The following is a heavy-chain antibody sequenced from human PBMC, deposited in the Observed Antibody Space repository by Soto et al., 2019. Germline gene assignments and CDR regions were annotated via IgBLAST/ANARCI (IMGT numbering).Heavy chain of an antibody. J-gene: IGHJ5*02. D-gene: IGHD2-15*01. CDR2: IIPIFGTA. V-gene: IGHV1-69*13. CDR3: ARRYCSGGSCYSPSHYNWFDP. CDR1: GGTFSSYA. Sequence: SVKVSCKASGGTFSSYAISWVRQAPGQGLEWMGGIIPIFGTANYAQKFQGRVTITADESTSTAYMELSSLRSEDTAVYYCARRYCSGGSCYSPSHYNWFDPWGQGTLVTVSS.